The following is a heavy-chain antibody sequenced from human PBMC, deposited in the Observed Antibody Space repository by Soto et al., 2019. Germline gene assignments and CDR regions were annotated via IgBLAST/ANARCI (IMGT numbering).Heavy chain of an antibody. J-gene: IGHJ3*02. V-gene: IGHV2-5*01. CDR2: IYWHEDV. D-gene: IGHD6-6*01. CDR1: GFSLTTEGVG. Sequence: QITLKESGPTLLKPTQTLTVTCTISGFSLTTEGVGVGWIRQPPGKALEWLASIYWHEDVRKNPSLGNRVTITRDTAKRQVVLTLTNMDPVDTATYYCARGLATLPVFAFDIWGQGTMVTVSS. CDR3: ARGLATLPVFAFDI.